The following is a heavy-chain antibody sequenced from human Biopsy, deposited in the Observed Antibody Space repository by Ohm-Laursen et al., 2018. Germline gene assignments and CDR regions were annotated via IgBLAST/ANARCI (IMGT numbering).Heavy chain of an antibody. Sequence: GSLRLSCAASGFTFSAAWMYWVRQAPGKGLECVALVKSNANGGTTEYPAPVEGRFSNSRDDSRNTVYLHMSSLNTDDTAMYFCTAGIPGLSRSSDYWGQGTLVTVSS. V-gene: IGHV3-15*05. J-gene: IGHJ4*02. CDR3: TAGIPGLSRSSDY. CDR1: GFTFSAAW. D-gene: IGHD6-19*01. CDR2: VKSNANGGTT.